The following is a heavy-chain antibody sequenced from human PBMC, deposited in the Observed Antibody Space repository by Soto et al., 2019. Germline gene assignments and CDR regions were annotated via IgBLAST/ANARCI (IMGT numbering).Heavy chain of an antibody. CDR3: AKDRYCTGGGCPWGRAFDV. CDR1: GFTFSRYG. Sequence: QVQLVESGGGVVQPGRSLRLSCAASGFTFSRYGMHWVRQAPGKGLEWVAVISDDGGNKYHAASVKGRFTISRYNYTKTLYLQMNILRPEDTAVYYCAKDRYCTGGGCPWGRAFDVWGQGAMVTVSS. CDR2: ISDDGGNK. J-gene: IGHJ3*01. V-gene: IGHV3-30*18. D-gene: IGHD2-8*02.